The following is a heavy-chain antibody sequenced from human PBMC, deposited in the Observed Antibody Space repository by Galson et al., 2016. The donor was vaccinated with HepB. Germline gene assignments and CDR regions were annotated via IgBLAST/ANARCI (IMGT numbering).Heavy chain of an antibody. CDR3: ARDWGFLYSGYENYYYYYGMDV. CDR1: GFSFSSYA. Sequence: SLRLSCAASGFSFSSYAVHWVRQPPGKGLEWVAVISYDGSHKYYADSVKGRVTISRDNSKNTLYLQMNSLRTEDTAVYYCARDWGFLYSGYENYYYYYGMDVWGQGTTVTVSS. V-gene: IGHV3-30-3*01. D-gene: IGHD5-12*01. CDR2: ISYDGSHK. J-gene: IGHJ6*02.